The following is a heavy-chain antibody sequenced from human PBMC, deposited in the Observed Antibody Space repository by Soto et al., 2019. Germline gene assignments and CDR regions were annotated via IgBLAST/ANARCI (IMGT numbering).Heavy chain of an antibody. CDR2: IYYSGST. CDR1: GGSISSGDYY. J-gene: IGHJ5*02. Sequence: PSETLSLTCTVSGGSISSGDYYWSWIRQPPGKGLEWIGYIYYSGSTYYNPSLKSRVTISVDTSKNQFSLKLSSVTAADTAVYYCARDIPSRAILTGSPMYNWFDPWGQGTLVTVSS. D-gene: IGHD3-9*01. CDR3: ARDIPSRAILTGSPMYNWFDP. V-gene: IGHV4-30-4*01.